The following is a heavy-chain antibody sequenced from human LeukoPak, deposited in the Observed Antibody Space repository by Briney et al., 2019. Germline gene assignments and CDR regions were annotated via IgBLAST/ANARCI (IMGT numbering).Heavy chain of an antibody. D-gene: IGHD5-18*01. CDR3: ASGYSYGYWGY. CDR1: GFTLSSNY. Sequence: GGSLRLSCAASGFTLSSNYMSWVRQAPGKGLEWVSVIYSGGSTYYADSVKGRFTISRDNSKNTLYLQMNSLRAEDTAVYYCASGYSYGYWGYWGQGTLVTVSS. V-gene: IGHV3-53*01. CDR2: IYSGGST. J-gene: IGHJ4*02.